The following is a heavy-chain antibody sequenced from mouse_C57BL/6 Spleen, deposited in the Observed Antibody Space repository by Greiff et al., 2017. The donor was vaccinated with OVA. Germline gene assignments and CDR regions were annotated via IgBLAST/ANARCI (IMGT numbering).Heavy chain of an antibody. V-gene: IGHV1-55*01. CDR3: ARSPVVATNFDV. CDR1: GYTFTSYW. CDR2: IYPGSGST. Sequence: QVHVKQPGAELVKPGASVKMSCKASGYTFTSYWITWVKQRPGQGLEWIGDIYPGSGSTNYNEKFKSKATLTVDTSSSTAYMQLSSLTSEDSAVYYCARSPVVATNFDVWGTGTTVTVSS. J-gene: IGHJ1*03. D-gene: IGHD1-1*01.